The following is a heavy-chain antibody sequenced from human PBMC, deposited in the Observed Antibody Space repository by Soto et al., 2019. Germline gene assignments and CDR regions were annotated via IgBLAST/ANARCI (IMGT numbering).Heavy chain of an antibody. CDR3: AKLTYSDLWSGSHDS. J-gene: IGHJ4*02. Sequence: SLRLSCAASGFTFSNAWMNWVRQAPGKGLEWVGRIKSKTDGDNTYYADSVKGRFTISRDNSKNTLYLQVNSLRAEDTAVYYCAKLTYSDLWSGSHDSWGQGTLVTVSS. V-gene: IGHV3-15*07. CDR1: GFTFSNAW. D-gene: IGHD3-3*01. CDR2: IKSKTDGDNT.